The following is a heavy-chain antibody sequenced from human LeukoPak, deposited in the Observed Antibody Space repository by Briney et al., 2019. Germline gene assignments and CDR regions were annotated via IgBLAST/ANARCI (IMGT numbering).Heavy chain of an antibody. CDR2: ISYDGSNK. Sequence: GRSLRLSCAASGFTFSSYGMHWVSQAPGKGLEWVAVISYDGSNKYYADSVKGRFTISRDNSKNTLYLQMNSLRAEDTAVYYCASPGIVARWGQGTLVTVSS. CDR1: GFTFSSYG. CDR3: ASPGIVAR. V-gene: IGHV3-30*03. D-gene: IGHD5-12*01. J-gene: IGHJ4*02.